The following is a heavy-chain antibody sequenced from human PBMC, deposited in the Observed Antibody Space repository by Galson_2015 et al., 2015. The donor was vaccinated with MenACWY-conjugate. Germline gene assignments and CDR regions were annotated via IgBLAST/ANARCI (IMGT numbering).Heavy chain of an antibody. D-gene: IGHD5-12*01. CDR2: LSGSSGST. CDR3: ARTPRSYSGYTFEK. J-gene: IGHJ4*02. V-gene: IGHV3-23*01. CDR1: GFTFSSYA. Sequence: SLRLSCAASGFTFSSYAMSWVRQAPGKGLEWVSGLSGSSGSTNYADSVKGRFTISRDNAKNSLFLQMNSLRAEDTAVYFCARTPRSYSGYTFEKWGQGTLVTVSS.